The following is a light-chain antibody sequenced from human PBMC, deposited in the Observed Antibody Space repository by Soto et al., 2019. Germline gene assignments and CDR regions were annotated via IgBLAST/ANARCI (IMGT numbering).Light chain of an antibody. J-gene: IGLJ1*01. V-gene: IGLV2-14*01. CDR2: EVS. CDR3: SSYTPANTYV. Sequence: QSALTQPASVSGSPGQSITISCTGTSSDVGGYNYFSWYQQHPGKAPKLMIYEVSNRPSGVSNRFSCSKSGNTASLTISGLQAEDEADYYCSSYTPANTYVFGTGTKVTVL. CDR1: SSDVGGYNY.